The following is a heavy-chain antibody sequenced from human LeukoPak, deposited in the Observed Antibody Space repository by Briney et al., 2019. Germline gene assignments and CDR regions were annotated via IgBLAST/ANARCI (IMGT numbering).Heavy chain of an antibody. D-gene: IGHD4-17*01. Sequence: PSEALSLTCAVSGGSISSGGYSWSWIRQPPGKGLEWIGYIYHGGSTYYNPSLKSRVTISVDRSKNQFSLKLSSVTAADTAVYYCARGRPYGDYDYWGQGTLVTVSS. CDR3: ARGRPYGDYDY. CDR1: GGSISSGGYS. CDR2: IYHGGST. V-gene: IGHV4-30-2*01. J-gene: IGHJ4*02.